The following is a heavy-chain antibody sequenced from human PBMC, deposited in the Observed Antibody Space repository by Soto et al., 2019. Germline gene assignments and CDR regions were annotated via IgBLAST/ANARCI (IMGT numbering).Heavy chain of an antibody. V-gene: IGHV1-24*01. CDR1: GYTLTELC. Sequence: VKVSCKVSGYTLTELCMHWVRQAPGKGLEWMGGFDPEDGETIYAQKFQGRVTMTEDTSTDTAYMELSSLRSEDTAVYYCAIVEIRYDILTGYYVPTAHFDYWGQGTLVTVSS. CDR3: AIVEIRYDILTGYYVPTAHFDY. J-gene: IGHJ4*02. CDR2: FDPEDGET. D-gene: IGHD3-9*01.